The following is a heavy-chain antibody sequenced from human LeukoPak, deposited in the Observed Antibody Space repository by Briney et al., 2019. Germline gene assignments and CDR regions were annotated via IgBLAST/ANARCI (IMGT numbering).Heavy chain of an antibody. J-gene: IGHJ6*03. CDR1: GFTFSSYA. D-gene: IGHD2-2*01. Sequence: GGSLRLSCAASGFTFSSYAMHWVRQAPGKGLEWVAVISYDGSNKYYADSVKGRFTISRDNSKNTLYLQMNSLRAEDTAVYYCARPPIPYCSSTSCYQMDVWGKGTTVTVSS. CDR3: ARPPIPYCSSTSCYQMDV. CDR2: ISYDGSNK. V-gene: IGHV3-30-3*01.